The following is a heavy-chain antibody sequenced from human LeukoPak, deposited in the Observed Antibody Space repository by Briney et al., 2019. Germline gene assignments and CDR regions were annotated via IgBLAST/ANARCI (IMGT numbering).Heavy chain of an antibody. J-gene: IGHJ3*02. D-gene: IGHD3-22*01. CDR1: GYTLTSYD. CDR3: ARDYYDRAFDI. CDR2: MNPNSGNT. V-gene: IGHV1-8*03. Sequence: ASVKVSCKASGYTLTSYDITWVRQATGQGLEWMGWMNPNSGNTGYAQKFQGRVTITRNTSISTAYMELRSLRSEDTAVYYCARDYYDRAFDIWGQRTMVTVSS.